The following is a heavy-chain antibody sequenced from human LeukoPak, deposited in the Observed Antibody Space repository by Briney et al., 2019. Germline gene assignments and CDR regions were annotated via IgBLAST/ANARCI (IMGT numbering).Heavy chain of an antibody. CDR1: GFTFSSYA. CDR3: AKVVTRGWYVGDY. D-gene: IGHD6-19*01. CDR2: ISGSGGST. J-gene: IGHJ4*02. V-gene: IGHV3-23*01. Sequence: GGSLRLSCAASGFTFSSYAMKWVRQAPGKGLEWVSAISGSGGSTYYADSVKGRFTISRDNSKNTLYLQMNSLRAEDTAVYYCAKVVTRGWYVGDYWGQGTLVTVSS.